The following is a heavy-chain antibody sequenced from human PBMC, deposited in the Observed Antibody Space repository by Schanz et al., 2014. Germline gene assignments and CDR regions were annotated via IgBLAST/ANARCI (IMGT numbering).Heavy chain of an antibody. Sequence: QVQLQESGPGLVKPSQTLSLTCTVSGGSVSSGGDYWSWIRQHPGKGLEWIGFISYSRSTYYNPSLKSRVATSVATSKNQFSLKVRSVTAADTAVYYCARDSLRGATGGYGMDVWGLGTTVTVSS. D-gene: IGHD2-8*02. V-gene: IGHV4-31*03. CDR1: GGSVSSGGDY. J-gene: IGHJ6*02. CDR3: ARDSLRGATGGYGMDV. CDR2: ISYSRST.